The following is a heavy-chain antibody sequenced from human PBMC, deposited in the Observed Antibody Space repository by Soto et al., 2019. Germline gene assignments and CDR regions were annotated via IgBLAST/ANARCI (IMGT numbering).Heavy chain of an antibody. V-gene: IGHV1-18*01. CDR1: GYTFTSYG. J-gene: IGHJ6*02. CDR2: ISAYNGNT. CDR3: ARGSPEYPFGPVV. D-gene: IGHD3-16*01. Sequence: ASVKVSCKASGYTFTSYGISWVRQAPGQGLEWMGWISAYNGNTNYAQKLQGRVTMTTDTSTSTAYMELRSLRSYDTVVFYCARGSPEYPFGPVVWGQGTTVTVSS.